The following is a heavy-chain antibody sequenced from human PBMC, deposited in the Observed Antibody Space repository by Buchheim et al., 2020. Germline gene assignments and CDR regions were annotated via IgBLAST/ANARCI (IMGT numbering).Heavy chain of an antibody. V-gene: IGHV3-30*03. CDR3: AAGPTYYYDSSGYASDY. CDR1: GFTFSSYG. CDR2: ISYDGSNK. J-gene: IGHJ4*02. D-gene: IGHD3-22*01. Sequence: QVQLVESGGGVVQPGRSLRLSCAASGFTFSSYGMHWVRQAPGKGLVWVAVISYDGSNKYYADSVKGRFTTSRDNSKNTLHLQMNSLRAEDTAVYYCAAGPTYYYDSSGYASDYWGQGTL.